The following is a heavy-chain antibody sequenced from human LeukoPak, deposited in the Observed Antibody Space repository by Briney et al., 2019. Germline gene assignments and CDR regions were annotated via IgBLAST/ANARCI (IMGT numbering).Heavy chain of an antibody. Sequence: ASVKVSCKASGYTFTGYYMHWVRQAPGQGLEWMGWINPNSGGTNYAQKFQGRVTMTRDTSISTAYMELRSLRSDDTAMYYCARTRDYGVGQNDYWGQGTLVTVSS. CDR2: INPNSGGT. J-gene: IGHJ4*02. D-gene: IGHD4-17*01. CDR1: GYTFTGYY. CDR3: ARTRDYGVGQNDY. V-gene: IGHV1-2*02.